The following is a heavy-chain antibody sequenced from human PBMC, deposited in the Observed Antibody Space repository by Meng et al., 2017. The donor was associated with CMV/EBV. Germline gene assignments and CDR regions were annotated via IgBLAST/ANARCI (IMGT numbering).Heavy chain of an antibody. J-gene: IGHJ4*02. CDR1: GFTLSNYD. CDR3: AKVSGDIPAALAPFDY. V-gene: IGHV3-30*02. D-gene: IGHD6-13*01. CDR2: IRHDGSNK. Sequence: GESLKISFASSGFTLSNYDMHWVRQAPGKGLEWVTFIRHDGSNKHYADSVKGRLTISRDNSKNTLYLQMNSLRPEDTALYYCAKVSGDIPAALAPFDYWGQGTLVTVSS.